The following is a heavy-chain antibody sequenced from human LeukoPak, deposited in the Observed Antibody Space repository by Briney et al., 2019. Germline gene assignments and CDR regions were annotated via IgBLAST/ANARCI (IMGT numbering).Heavy chain of an antibody. CDR1: GYSFTSYG. V-gene: IGHV1-18*01. J-gene: IGHJ4*02. CDR3: ARTIVVVTADYFDY. Sequence: GASVKVSCKASGYSFTSYGISWVRQAPGQGLESMGWISAYNGNTNYAQKLQGRFTMTTDTSTSTVYMELRSLRSDDTAVYYCARTIVVVTADYFDYWGQGTLVTVSS. CDR2: ISAYNGNT. D-gene: IGHD2-21*02.